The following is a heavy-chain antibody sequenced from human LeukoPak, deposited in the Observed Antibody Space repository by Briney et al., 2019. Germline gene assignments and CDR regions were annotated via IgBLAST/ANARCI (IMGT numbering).Heavy chain of an antibody. CDR3: ARGKDGARYYYYYMDV. J-gene: IGHJ6*03. D-gene: IGHD4-17*01. V-gene: IGHV4-39*07. CDR2: VYYSGST. CDR1: GGSISSTTYY. Sequence: TSETLSLTCTVSGGSISSTTYYWGWIRQPPGKGLEWIGSVYYSGSTYYNPSLKSRVTISVDTSKKQFSLNLSSVTAADTAVYYCARGKDGARYYYYYMDVWGKGTTVTVSS.